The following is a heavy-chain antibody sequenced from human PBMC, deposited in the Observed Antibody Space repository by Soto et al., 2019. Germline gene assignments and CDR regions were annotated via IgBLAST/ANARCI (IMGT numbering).Heavy chain of an antibody. CDR1: GYTFTNHG. D-gene: IGHD2-8*01. CDR3: ARDLYPLAYYFDF. CDR2: ISGHNGNT. V-gene: IGHV1-18*04. J-gene: IGHJ4*02. Sequence: QVQLVQSGAEVKKPGASVKVSCKASGYTFTNHGISWVRQAPGQGLEWLGWISGHNGNTKYAQRIKGRVTMTADTSTSTAYMELRSLRSDDTAVYYCARDLYPLAYYFDFWGQGTLVTVSS.